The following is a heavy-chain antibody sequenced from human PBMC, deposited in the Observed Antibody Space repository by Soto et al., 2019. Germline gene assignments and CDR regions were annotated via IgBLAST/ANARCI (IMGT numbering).Heavy chain of an antibody. CDR2: INSDGSIT. Sequence: GGSLRLSCAASGFTFINYWMHWVLQGPGKGLVWVSRINSDGSITTYADSVKGRFTISRDHAKNTLYLQMDSLRADDTAVYFCVRKQNYNFDCWGQGTLVTVSS. D-gene: IGHD3-10*01. V-gene: IGHV3-74*01. CDR3: VRKQNYNFDC. J-gene: IGHJ4*02. CDR1: GFTFINYW.